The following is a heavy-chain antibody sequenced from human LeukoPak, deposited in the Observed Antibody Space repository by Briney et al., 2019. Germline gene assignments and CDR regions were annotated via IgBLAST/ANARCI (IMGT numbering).Heavy chain of an antibody. Sequence: SETLSLTCTVSGYSISSGYYWGWIRQPPGKGLEWIGSIYNSGSTYYNPSLESRVTISVDTSKNQFSLKLRSVTAADTAMYYCARAYSSSWYYNWFDPWGQGTMVTVSS. J-gene: IGHJ5*02. CDR2: IYNSGST. D-gene: IGHD6-13*01. CDR3: ARAYSSSWYYNWFDP. CDR1: GYSISSGYY. V-gene: IGHV4-38-2*02.